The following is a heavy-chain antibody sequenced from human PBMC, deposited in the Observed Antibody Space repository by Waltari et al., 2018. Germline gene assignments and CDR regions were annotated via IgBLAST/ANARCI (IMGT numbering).Heavy chain of an antibody. V-gene: IGHV4-39*07. D-gene: IGHD2-2*02. J-gene: IGHJ6*02. CDR1: GGSISSSSYY. CDR2: IYYSGST. CDR3: AGLEAYTLYGMDV. Sequence: QLQLQESGPGLVKPSETLSLTCTVSGGSISSSSYYWGWIRQPPGKGLEWIGSIYYSGSTYYNPSLKSRVTISVDTSKNQFSLKLSSVTAADTAVYYWAGLEAYTLYGMDVWGQGTTVTVSS.